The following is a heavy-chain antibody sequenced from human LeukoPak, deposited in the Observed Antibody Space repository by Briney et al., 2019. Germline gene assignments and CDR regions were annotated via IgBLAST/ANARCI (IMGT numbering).Heavy chain of an antibody. CDR1: GFTFSSYG. D-gene: IGHD4-23*01. Sequence: GGSLRLSCAASGFTFSSYGMHWVRQAPGKGLEWVSVIYSGGSTYYADSVKGRFTISRDNSKNTLYLQMNSLRAEDTAVYYCARQILVVTRYFFDYWGPGTLVTVSS. J-gene: IGHJ4*02. V-gene: IGHV3-66*04. CDR2: IYSGGST. CDR3: ARQILVVTRYFFDY.